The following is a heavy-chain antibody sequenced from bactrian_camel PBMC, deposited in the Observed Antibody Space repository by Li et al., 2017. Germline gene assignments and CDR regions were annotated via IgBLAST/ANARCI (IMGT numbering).Heavy chain of an antibody. J-gene: IGHJ6*01. V-gene: IGHV3-3*01. D-gene: IGHD2*01. Sequence: HVQLVESGGGLVRRGGSLRLSCTTSGGSDVHWYRQGSGRKCECELITSLRVDGSTYYTDSVKGRFTISQDAAENTLYLQMNSLKFEDTAKYYCAADIDDVLVGGSECSQLTDFGYWGQGTQVTVS. CDR3: AADIDDVLVGGSECSQLTDFGY. CDR2: TSLRVDGST. CDR1: SGGSD.